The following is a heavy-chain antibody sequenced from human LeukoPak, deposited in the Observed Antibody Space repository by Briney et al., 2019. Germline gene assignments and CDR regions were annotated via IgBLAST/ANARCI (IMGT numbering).Heavy chain of an antibody. Sequence: PSETLSLTCTVSGGSISSSYSYWGWIRQPPGKGLEWIGNIYYSGSTYYSPSLTSRVTVSVDTSENQFSLKLSSVTAADTAVYYCARDEVVYGSGSYLLWGQGTLVTVSS. CDR3: ARDEVVYGSGSYLL. J-gene: IGHJ4*02. V-gene: IGHV4-39*07. CDR1: GGSISSSYSY. D-gene: IGHD3-10*01. CDR2: IYYSGST.